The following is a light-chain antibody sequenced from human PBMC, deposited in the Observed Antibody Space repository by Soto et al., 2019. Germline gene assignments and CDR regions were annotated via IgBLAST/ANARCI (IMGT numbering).Light chain of an antibody. CDR2: EVS. CDR3: SSYTSSSTRV. CDR1: SSDVGGYNY. V-gene: IGLV2-14*01. J-gene: IGLJ3*02. Sequence: QSALTQPASVSESPGQSITISCTGTSSDVGGYNYVSWYQQHPGKAPKLMIYEVSNRPSGVSNRFSGSKSGNTASLTISGLQAEDEADYYCSSYTSSSTRVFGGGPKLTVL.